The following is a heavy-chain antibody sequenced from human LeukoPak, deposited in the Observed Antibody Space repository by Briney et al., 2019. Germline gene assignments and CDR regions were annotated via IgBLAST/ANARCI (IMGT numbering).Heavy chain of an antibody. Sequence: TGGSLRLSCAASGFTLNNYAMSWVRQAPGKGLEWVSATSRSDAGTYHADSVRGRFTISRDNSKNTLYLQMNSLRAEDAAVYYCARAPVTSCSGVLCYPFDYWGQGTLVTVSS. CDR1: GFTLNNYA. CDR3: ARAPVTSCSGVLCYPFDY. D-gene: IGHD2-15*01. CDR2: TSRSDAGT. V-gene: IGHV3-23*01. J-gene: IGHJ4*02.